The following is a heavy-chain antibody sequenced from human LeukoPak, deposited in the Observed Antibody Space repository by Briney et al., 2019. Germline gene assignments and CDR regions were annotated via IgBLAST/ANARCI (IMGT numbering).Heavy chain of an antibody. D-gene: IGHD1-20*01. V-gene: IGHV1-69*04. CDR1: GGTFSSYA. Sequence: GSSVKVSCKASGGTFSSYAISWVRQAPGQGLEWMGRIIPILGIANYAQKFQGRVTITADKSTSTAYMELSSLRSEDTAVYYCARGRVTGTTRLYYFDYWGRGTLVTVSS. CDR3: ARGRVTGTTRLYYFDY. J-gene: IGHJ4*02. CDR2: IIPILGIA.